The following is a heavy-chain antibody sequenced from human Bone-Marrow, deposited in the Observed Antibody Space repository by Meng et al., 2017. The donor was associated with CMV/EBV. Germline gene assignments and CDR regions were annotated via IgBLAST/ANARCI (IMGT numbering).Heavy chain of an antibody. CDR1: GGSISSSSYY. J-gene: IGHJ6*02. CDR3: ARGPHHGLYYYYYGMDV. V-gene: IGHV4-39*07. D-gene: IGHD1-14*01. CDR2: IYYSGNT. Sequence: SETLSLTCTVSGGSISSSSYYWGWIRQPPGKGLEWIGSIYYSGNTYHNPTLKSRVTISVDTSKNQFSLKVSSVTAADTAVYYCARGPHHGLYYYYYGMDVWGQGTTVTVSS.